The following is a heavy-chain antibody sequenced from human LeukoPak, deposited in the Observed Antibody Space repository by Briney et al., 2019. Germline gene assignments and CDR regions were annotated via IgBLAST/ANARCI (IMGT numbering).Heavy chain of an antibody. CDR2: INWNGGST. Sequence: GGSLRLSCAASGFTFSSYSMSWVRQAPGKGLEWVSGINWNGGSTGYADSVKGRFTISRDNAKNSLYLQMNSLRAEDTALYYCASGGIYYGAAFDFWGQGTLVTVSS. V-gene: IGHV3-20*04. CDR3: ASGGIYYGAAFDF. J-gene: IGHJ4*02. D-gene: IGHD1-26*01. CDR1: GFTFSSYS.